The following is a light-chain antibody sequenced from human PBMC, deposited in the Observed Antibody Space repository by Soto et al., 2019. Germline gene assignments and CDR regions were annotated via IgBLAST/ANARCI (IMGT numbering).Light chain of an antibody. CDR2: AAS. Sequence: DIQMPQSPSSLSANVGARVTITCRASQGIIDYVAWFQQKPGKAPKLLIYAASTPQSGVPSRFSGSGSGTDFTLTISSLQPEDVATYYCQKYNTAPQTFGQGTKVEIK. CDR1: QGIIDY. J-gene: IGKJ1*01. CDR3: QKYNTAPQT. V-gene: IGKV1-27*01.